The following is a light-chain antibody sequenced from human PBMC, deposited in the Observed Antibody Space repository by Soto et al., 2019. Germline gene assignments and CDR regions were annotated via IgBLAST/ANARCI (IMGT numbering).Light chain of an antibody. CDR3: SSYRSHNVYV. Sequence: QSALTQPASVSGSPGQSITISCTGTSNDVGDYNYVSWYQHHPGKGPKLMIYDVSNRPSGVSDRFSGSKSGNTASLTISGLQAEDEADYYCSSYRSHNVYVFGTGTKVTVL. V-gene: IGLV2-14*01. CDR2: DVS. CDR1: SNDVGDYNY. J-gene: IGLJ1*01.